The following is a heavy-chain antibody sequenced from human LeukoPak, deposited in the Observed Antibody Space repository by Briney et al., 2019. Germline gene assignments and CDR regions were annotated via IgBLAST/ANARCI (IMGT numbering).Heavy chain of an antibody. CDR3: ARGPGTVGLSP. Sequence: SETLSLTCNVSGGSFTNYYWSWIRQTPEKGLEWIGQINRSGDTSYNPSRRSRVTLSVDRSKNQFSLKVTSVTAADTGVYYCARGPGTVGLSPWGQGTLVSVSS. D-gene: IGHD1/OR15-1a*01. CDR2: INRSGDT. V-gene: IGHV4-34*01. J-gene: IGHJ5*02. CDR1: GGSFTNYY.